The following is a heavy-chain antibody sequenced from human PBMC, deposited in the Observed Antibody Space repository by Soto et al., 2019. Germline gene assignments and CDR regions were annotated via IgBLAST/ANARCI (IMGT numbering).Heavy chain of an antibody. D-gene: IGHD4-17*01. CDR1: GYTFTGYA. J-gene: IGHJ4*02. Sequence: QVQLVQSGAEVKKPGASVKVACRTSGYTFTGYAFSWVRQAPGQGLEWLGWISAYNGNTKYAQRVQDRLGMTTETTTSTEYMELSSLTSVDTAVYYCARRCTGYGDYGLSLGYWGQGIRVTASS. CDR3: ARRCTGYGDYGLSLGY. CDR2: ISAYNGNT. V-gene: IGHV1-18*01.